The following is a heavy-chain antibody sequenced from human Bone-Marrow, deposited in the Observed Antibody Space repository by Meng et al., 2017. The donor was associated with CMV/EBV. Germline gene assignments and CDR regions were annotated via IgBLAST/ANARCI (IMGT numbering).Heavy chain of an antibody. J-gene: IGHJ5*02. V-gene: IGHV1-2*02. CDR2: INPNSGGT. Sequence: ASVKVSCKASGYTFTGYYMHWVRQAPGQRLEWMGWINPNSGGTNYAQKFQGRVTMTRDTSISTAYMELSRLRSDDTAVYYCARDPIFPGIAARPTPNWFDPWGQGTLVTISS. CDR3: ARDPIFPGIAARPTPNWFDP. CDR1: GYTFTGYY. D-gene: IGHD6-13*01.